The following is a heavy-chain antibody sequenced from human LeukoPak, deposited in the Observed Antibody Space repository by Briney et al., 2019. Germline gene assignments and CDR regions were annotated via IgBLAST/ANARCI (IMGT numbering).Heavy chain of an antibody. V-gene: IGHV4-31*03. CDR1: GGSISSGGYY. CDR2: IYYSGST. Sequence: ASETLSLTCTVSGGSISSGGYYWSWIRQHPGKGLEWIGYIYYSGSTYYNPSLKSRVTISVDRSKNQFSLKLSSVTAADTAVYYCARVWDGYNRECWFDPWGQGTLVTVSS. CDR3: ARVWDGYNRECWFDP. J-gene: IGHJ5*02. D-gene: IGHD5-24*01.